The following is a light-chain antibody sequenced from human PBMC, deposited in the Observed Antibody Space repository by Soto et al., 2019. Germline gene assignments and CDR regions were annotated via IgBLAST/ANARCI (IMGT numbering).Light chain of an antibody. CDR1: LSNIGAGY. J-gene: IGLJ1*01. CDR3: GSWDSSLSAYV. Sequence: QSVLTQPPSVSGAPGQRVTISCTGSLSNIGAGYEVHWYQQLPGTAPKLLIYDDDKRPSGIPDRFSGSKSGTSATLGITGFQTGDEADYYCGSWDSSLSAYVFGTGTKVTVL. V-gene: IGLV1-51*01. CDR2: DDD.